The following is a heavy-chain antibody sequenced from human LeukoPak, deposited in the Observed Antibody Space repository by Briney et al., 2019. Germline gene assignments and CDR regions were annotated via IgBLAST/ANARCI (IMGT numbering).Heavy chain of an antibody. Sequence: PSETLSLTCAVYGGSFSGYYWSWIRQPPGKGLEWIGEINHSGSTNYNPSLKSRVTISVDTSKNQFSLKLSSVTAADTAVYYCAREGVSLRWFDPWCRGTLVTVSS. CDR1: GGSFSGYY. CDR3: AREGVSLRWFDP. V-gene: IGHV4-34*01. CDR2: INHSGST. J-gene: IGHJ5*02. D-gene: IGHD3-10*01.